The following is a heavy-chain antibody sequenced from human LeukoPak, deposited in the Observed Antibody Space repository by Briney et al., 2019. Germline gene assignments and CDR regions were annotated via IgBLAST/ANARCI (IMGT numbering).Heavy chain of an antibody. Sequence: PGGSLRLSCAASGFTFSRYAMSWVRQAPGKGLEWVSSVCTDGDTYYTDSVKGRFTISRDVSRNTLFLQMISLRAEDTALYYCARSRSGSVAGTSDYWGQGTLVIVSS. CDR2: VCTDGDT. J-gene: IGHJ4*02. V-gene: IGHV3-23*01. CDR3: ARSRSGSVAGTSDY. CDR1: GFTFSRYA. D-gene: IGHD6-19*01.